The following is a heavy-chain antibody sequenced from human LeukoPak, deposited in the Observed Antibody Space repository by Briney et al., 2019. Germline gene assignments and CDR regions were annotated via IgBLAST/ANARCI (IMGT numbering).Heavy chain of an antibody. Sequence: SQTLSLTCATSGDSVSSNNAAWNWIRQSPSRGLEWLGRTYYRSKWYNEYAESVKSRVTVYADTSKNQFSLQLRSMTPEDTAVYYCARGVTTDTSGYDYHGMDVWGQGTTVTVSS. CDR3: ARGVTTDTSGYDYHGMDV. CDR1: GDSVSSNNAA. CDR2: TYYRSKWYN. V-gene: IGHV6-1*01. D-gene: IGHD4-11*01. J-gene: IGHJ6*02.